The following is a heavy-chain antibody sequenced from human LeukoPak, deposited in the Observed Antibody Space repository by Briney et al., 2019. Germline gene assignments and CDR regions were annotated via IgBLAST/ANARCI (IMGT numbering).Heavy chain of an antibody. CDR1: GFTSSSYA. J-gene: IGHJ6*02. D-gene: IGHD4-17*01. Sequence: PGRSLRLSCAASGFTSSSYAMHWVRQAPGKGLEWVAVISYDGSNKYYADSVKGRFTISRDNSKNTLYLQMNSLRAEDTAVYYCARGLYGDQIIGYYYGMDVWGQGTTVTVSS. CDR3: ARGLYGDQIIGYYYGMDV. V-gene: IGHV3-30*04. CDR2: ISYDGSNK.